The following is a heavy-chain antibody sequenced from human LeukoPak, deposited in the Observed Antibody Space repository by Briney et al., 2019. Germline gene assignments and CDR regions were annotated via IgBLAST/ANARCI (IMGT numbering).Heavy chain of an antibody. J-gene: IGHJ4*02. D-gene: IGHD5-24*01. CDR1: GGSISSGGYY. V-gene: IGHV4-31*03. Sequence: SQTLSLTCTVSGGSISSGGYYWSWIRQHPGKGLEWIGYIYYSGSTYYNPSLKSRVTISVDTSKNQFSLKLSSVTAAGTAVYYCARVADGYNLYYFDYWGQGTLVTVSS. CDR3: ARVADGYNLYYFDY. CDR2: IYYSGST.